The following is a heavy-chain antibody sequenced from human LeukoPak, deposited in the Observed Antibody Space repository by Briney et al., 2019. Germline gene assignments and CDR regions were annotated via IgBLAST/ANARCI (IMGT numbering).Heavy chain of an antibody. CDR3: AREYSSSWGGAFDI. CDR2: ISSSSSCI. Sequence: GGSLRLSCAASGFTFSSYSMNWVRQAPGKGLEWVSSISSSSSCIYYADSVKGRFTISRDNAKNSLYLQMNSLRAEDTAVYYCAREYSSSWGGAFDIWGQGTMVTVSS. J-gene: IGHJ3*02. CDR1: GFTFSSYS. V-gene: IGHV3-21*01. D-gene: IGHD6-6*01.